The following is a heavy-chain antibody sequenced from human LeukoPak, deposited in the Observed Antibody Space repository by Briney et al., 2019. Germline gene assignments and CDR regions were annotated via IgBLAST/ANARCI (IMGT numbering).Heavy chain of an antibody. Sequence: GGSLKLSCAASGFTFSGSAMHWVRQASGKGLEWVGRIRSKANSYATAYAASVKGRFTISRDDSKNTAYLQMNSLKTEDTAVYYCLSLGGSYPPGWGQGTLVTVSS. CDR1: GFTFSGSA. CDR2: IRSKANSYAT. J-gene: IGHJ4*02. CDR3: LSLGGSYPPG. D-gene: IGHD1-26*01. V-gene: IGHV3-73*01.